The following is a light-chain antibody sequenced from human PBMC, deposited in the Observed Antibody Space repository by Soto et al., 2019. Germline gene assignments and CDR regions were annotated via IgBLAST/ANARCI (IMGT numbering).Light chain of an antibody. CDR2: DVS. CDR1: QSVSAY. V-gene: IGKV3-11*01. Sequence: EVVLTQSPDALSLSPGERATVSCRASQSVSAYLAWYQQRPGQAPRLLIYDVSNRAPGIPDRFSGGGSGTDFTLTISNLQAEDVGVYYCQQYSTSPWTFGQGTKVEIK. CDR3: QQYSTSPWT. J-gene: IGKJ1*01.